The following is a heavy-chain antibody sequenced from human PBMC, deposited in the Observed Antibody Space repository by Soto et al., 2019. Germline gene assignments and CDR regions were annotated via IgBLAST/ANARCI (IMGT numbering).Heavy chain of an antibody. D-gene: IGHD2-15*01. CDR1: GFTFSSYA. CDR2: ISASGGST. CDR3: AKKDCTGGSCYRPFDS. J-gene: IGHJ4*02. Sequence: GGSLRLSCAASGFTFSSYAMSWVRQAPGKGLEWVSSISASGGSTYYTDSVKGRFTISRDNSKNTLYLQTNSLRAEDTAVYYCAKKDCTGGSCYRPFDSWGQGTLVTVSS. V-gene: IGHV3-23*01.